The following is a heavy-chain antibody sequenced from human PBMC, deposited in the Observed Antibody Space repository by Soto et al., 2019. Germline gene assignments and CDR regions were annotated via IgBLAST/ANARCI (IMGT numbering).Heavy chain of an antibody. D-gene: IGHD2-15*01. CDR2: FDPEDGET. J-gene: IGHJ6*02. V-gene: IGHV1-24*01. CDR3: ATKAVVVAAPVGYGMDV. CDR1: GYTLTELS. Sequence: ASVKVSCKVSGYTLTELSMHWVRQAPGKGLEWMGGFDPEDGETIYAQKFQGRVTMTEDTSTDTAYMELSSLRSEDTAVYYCATKAVVVAAPVGYGMDVWGQGTTVTVSS.